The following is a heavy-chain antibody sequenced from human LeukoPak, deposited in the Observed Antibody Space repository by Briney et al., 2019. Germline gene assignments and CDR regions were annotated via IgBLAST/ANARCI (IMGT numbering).Heavy chain of an antibody. CDR3: ARVGADGSGFLFDY. V-gene: IGHV4-34*01. D-gene: IGHD3-10*01. Sequence: PSETLSLTCAVCGGSFRGFYWSWIRQPPGKGLEWIGDINHSGSTNYNPSLTSRVTISVDTSKNQYSLKLSSVTAADTAVYYWARVGADGSGFLFDYWGQGTLVTVSS. CDR2: INHSGST. CDR1: GGSFRGFY. J-gene: IGHJ4*02.